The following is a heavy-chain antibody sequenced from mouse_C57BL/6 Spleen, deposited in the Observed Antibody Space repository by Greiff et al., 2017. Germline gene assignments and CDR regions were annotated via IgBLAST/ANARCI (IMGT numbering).Heavy chain of an antibody. CDR2: INPNNGGT. CDR3: AGYYGSSDYYAMDY. D-gene: IGHD1-1*01. J-gene: IGHJ4*01. CDR1: GYTFTDYY. Sequence: EVQLQQSGPELVKPGASVKISCKASGYTFTDYYMNWVKQSHGKSLEWIGDINPNNGGTRYNQKFKGKATLTVDKSYSTAYMALRSLTSECSAVYDGAGYYGSSDYYAMDYWGQGTSVTVSS. V-gene: IGHV1-26*01.